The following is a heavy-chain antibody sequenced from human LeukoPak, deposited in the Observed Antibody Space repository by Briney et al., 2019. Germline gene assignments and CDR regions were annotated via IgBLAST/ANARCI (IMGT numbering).Heavy chain of an antibody. CDR2: ISSSSSYI. D-gene: IGHD1-1*01. Sequence: GGSLRLSCAASGFTFSSYSMNWVRQAPGKGLEWVSSISSSSSYIYYADSVKGRFTISRDNAKNSLYLQTNSLRAEDTAVYYCARDYWNDGDGGDHWGQGTLVSVSS. CDR3: ARDYWNDGDGGDH. V-gene: IGHV3-21*01. CDR1: GFTFSSYS. J-gene: IGHJ4*02.